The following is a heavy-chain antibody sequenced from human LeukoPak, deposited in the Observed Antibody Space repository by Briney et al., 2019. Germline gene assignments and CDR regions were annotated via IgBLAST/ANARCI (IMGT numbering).Heavy chain of an antibody. D-gene: IGHD6-19*01. Sequence: SETLSLTCTVSSGSISGYYWSWIRQPPGKGLEWVGYISYSGSTNYNPSLKSRVTISVDTSKNQFSLKLGSVTAADTAIYYCARDGRAGSLFAYWGQGTLVTVSS. J-gene: IGHJ4*02. CDR2: ISYSGST. V-gene: IGHV4-59*01. CDR3: ARDGRAGSLFAY. CDR1: SGSISGYY.